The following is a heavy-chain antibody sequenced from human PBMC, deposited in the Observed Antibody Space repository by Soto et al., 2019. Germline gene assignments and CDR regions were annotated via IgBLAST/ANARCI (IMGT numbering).Heavy chain of an antibody. V-gene: IGHV3-11*05. Sequence: QVQLVESGGGLVKPGGSLRLSCAASGFTFSDYYMSWIRQAPGKGLEWVSYISSSSSYTNYADSVKGRFTISRDNAKNSLSLQMNSLRAEDTAVYFCARDRSVVVITHREDPYWGQGTLVTVSS. J-gene: IGHJ4*02. D-gene: IGHD3-22*01. CDR2: ISSSSSYT. CDR3: ARDRSVVVITHREDPY. CDR1: GFTFSDYY.